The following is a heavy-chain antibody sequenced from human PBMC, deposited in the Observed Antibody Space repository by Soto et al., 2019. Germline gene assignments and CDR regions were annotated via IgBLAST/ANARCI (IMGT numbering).Heavy chain of an antibody. CDR2: IIPIFGTA. Sequence: QVQLVQSGAEVKKPGSSVKVSCKASGGTFSSYAISWVRQAPGQGLEWMGGIIPIFGTANYAQKVQGRVTISADESTSTVYMELSSLRSEDTAVYYCAAAATANYYYYGMDVWGQGTTVTVSS. D-gene: IGHD6-25*01. V-gene: IGHV1-69*01. CDR1: GGTFSSYA. J-gene: IGHJ6*02. CDR3: AAAATANYYYYGMDV.